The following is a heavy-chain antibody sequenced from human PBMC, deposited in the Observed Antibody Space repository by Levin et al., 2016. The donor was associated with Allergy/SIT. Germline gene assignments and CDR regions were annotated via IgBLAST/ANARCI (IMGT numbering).Heavy chain of an antibody. CDR3: TRDPHALDV. CDR1: GFTFSGYS. Sequence: GGSLRLSCAASGFTFSGYSMNWVRQAPGKGLEWVSYITSSSSTIHYAESVKGRFTISRDNAKNSLYLQMNSLTAEDTAVYYCTRDPHALDVWGQGTTVTVSS. V-gene: IGHV3-48*01. CDR2: ITSSSSTI. J-gene: IGHJ6*02.